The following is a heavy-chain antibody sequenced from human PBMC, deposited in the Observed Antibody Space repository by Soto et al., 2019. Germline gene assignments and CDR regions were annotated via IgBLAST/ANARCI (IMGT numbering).Heavy chain of an antibody. J-gene: IGHJ6*02. Sequence: PSETLSLTCAVYGGSFSGYYWSWIRQPPGKGLEWIGEINHSGSTNYNPSLKSRVTISVDTSKNQFSLKLSSVTAADTAVYYCARGRKNWSGYYYYYGMDVWGQGTTVTVSS. CDR2: INHSGST. CDR1: GGSFSGYY. D-gene: IGHD3-10*01. CDR3: ARGRKNWSGYYYYYGMDV. V-gene: IGHV4-34*01.